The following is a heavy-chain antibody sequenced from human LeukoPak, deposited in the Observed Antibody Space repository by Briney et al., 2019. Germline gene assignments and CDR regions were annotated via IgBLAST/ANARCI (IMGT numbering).Heavy chain of an antibody. J-gene: IGHJ4*02. Sequence: SETLSLTCTVSGGSISSGDYYWSWIRQPPGKGLEWIGYIYYSGSTYYNPSLKSRVTISVDTSKNQFSLKLSSVTATDTAVYYCARERGEPPYADYWGQGTLVTVSS. CDR2: IYYSGST. D-gene: IGHD1-14*01. V-gene: IGHV4-30-4*08. CDR1: GGSISSGDYY. CDR3: ARERGEPPYADY.